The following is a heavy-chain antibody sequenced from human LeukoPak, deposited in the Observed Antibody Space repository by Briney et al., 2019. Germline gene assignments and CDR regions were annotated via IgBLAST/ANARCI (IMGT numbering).Heavy chain of an antibody. CDR1: GFTFSSYE. Sequence: LRLSCAASGFTFSSYEMNWIRQPPGKGLEWIGEINHSGSTNYNPSLKSRVTISVDTSKNQFSLKLSSVTAADTAVYYCARHGMVRGVIGYWGQGTLVTVSS. D-gene: IGHD3-10*01. J-gene: IGHJ4*02. CDR2: INHSGST. V-gene: IGHV4-34*01. CDR3: ARHGMVRGVIGY.